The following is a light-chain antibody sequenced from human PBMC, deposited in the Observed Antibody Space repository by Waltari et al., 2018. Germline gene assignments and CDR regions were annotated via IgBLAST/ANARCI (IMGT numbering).Light chain of an antibody. CDR3: CSYAGGTASIL. J-gene: IGLJ2*01. V-gene: IGLV2-23*01. CDR1: SSDVGIHTL. Sequence: QSALTQPASVSGSPGQSITISCTGTSSDVGIHTLVPWYQHHPGKAPKLMIYEDTKRPSGVSNRFSGSKSGNTASLTISGLQAEDEADYYCCSYAGGTASILLGGGTKLTVL. CDR2: EDT.